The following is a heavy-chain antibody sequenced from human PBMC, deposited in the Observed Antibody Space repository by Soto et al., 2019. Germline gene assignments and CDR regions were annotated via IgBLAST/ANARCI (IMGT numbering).Heavy chain of an antibody. D-gene: IGHD4-17*01. CDR1: GYTLTELS. CDR2: FDPEDGET. V-gene: IGHV1-24*01. J-gene: IGHJ4*02. Sequence: ASVKVSCKVSGYTLTELSMHWVRQAPGKGLEWMGGFDPEDGETIYAQKLQGRVTMTTDTSTSTAYMELRSLRSDDTAVYYCAREAEYGDSPFDYWGQGTLVTVSS. CDR3: AREAEYGDSPFDY.